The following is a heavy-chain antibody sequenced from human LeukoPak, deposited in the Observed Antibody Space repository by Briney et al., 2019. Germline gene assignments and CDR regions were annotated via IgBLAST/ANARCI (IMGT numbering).Heavy chain of an antibody. CDR2: ISAYTGNT. V-gene: IGHV1-18*01. J-gene: IGHJ4*02. Sequence: ASEKVSCKASGYTFTSYDINWVRQATGQGLEWMGWISAYTGNTNYAQKLQGRVTMTIETSTRTAYMELRSLRSDDTAVYYCARGGGYQDYWGQGTLVTVSS. CDR3: ARGGGYQDY. D-gene: IGHD3-22*01. CDR1: GYTFTSYD.